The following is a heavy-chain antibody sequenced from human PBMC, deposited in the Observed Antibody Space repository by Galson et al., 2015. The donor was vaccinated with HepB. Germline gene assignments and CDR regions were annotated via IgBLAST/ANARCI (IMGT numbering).Heavy chain of an antibody. Sequence: SLRLSCAASGFTFSSFAMTWVRQAPGKGLEWVSGISGSNGKTYYADSVKGRFTISRDNSKNTLYLQMNSLSAEDTAIYYCAKDRIRSGLVDYWGQGTLVTVSS. D-gene: IGHD3-3*01. J-gene: IGHJ4*02. CDR3: AKDRIRSGLVDY. V-gene: IGHV3-23*01. CDR1: GFTFSSFA. CDR2: ISGSNGKT.